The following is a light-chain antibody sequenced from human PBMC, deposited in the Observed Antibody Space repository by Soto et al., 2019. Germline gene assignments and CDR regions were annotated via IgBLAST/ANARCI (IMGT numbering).Light chain of an antibody. Sequence: QSALTQPASVSWSPGQSITISCTGTSSDVGGYNYVSWYQQHPVKAPKLMIYDVSNRPSGVSNRFSGSNSGNTASLTISGLKAEDEADYYCTSYTSRRTLVFVGGTKLTVL. CDR1: SSDVGGYNY. J-gene: IGLJ2*01. CDR2: DVS. V-gene: IGLV2-14*01. CDR3: TSYTSRRTLV.